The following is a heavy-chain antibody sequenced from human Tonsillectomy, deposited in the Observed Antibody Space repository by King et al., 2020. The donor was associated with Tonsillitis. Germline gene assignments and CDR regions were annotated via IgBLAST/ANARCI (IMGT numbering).Heavy chain of an antibody. CDR2: IDYSGST. J-gene: IGHJ4*02. Sequence: QLQESGPGLVKPSETLSLTCTVSGGSIGSYYWSWIRQPPGKGLEWIGYIDYSGSTNYNPSLKSRVTISVGTSKNQFSLKLSSVTAADTAVYYCARDRGTSAWYKTFDYWGQGTLVTVSS. V-gene: IGHV4-59*01. D-gene: IGHD6-19*01. CDR3: ARDRGTSAWYKTFDY. CDR1: GGSIGSYY.